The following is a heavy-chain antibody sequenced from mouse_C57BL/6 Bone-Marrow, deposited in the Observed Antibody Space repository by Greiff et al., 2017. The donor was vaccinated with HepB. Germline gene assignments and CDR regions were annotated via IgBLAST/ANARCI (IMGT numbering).Heavy chain of an antibody. CDR2: IYPGSGST. Sequence: QVQLQQPGAELVKPGASVKMSCKASGYTFTSYWITWVKQRPGQGLEWIGDIYPGSGSTNYNEKFKSKATLTVDTSSSTAYMQLSSLTSEDSAVYYCARDYYGSSYGSWFAYWGQGTLVTVSA. D-gene: IGHD1-1*01. J-gene: IGHJ3*01. V-gene: IGHV1-55*01. CDR1: GYTFTSYW. CDR3: ARDYYGSSYGSWFAY.